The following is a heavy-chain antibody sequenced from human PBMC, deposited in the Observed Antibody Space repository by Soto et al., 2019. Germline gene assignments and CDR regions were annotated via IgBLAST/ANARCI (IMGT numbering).Heavy chain of an antibody. J-gene: IGHJ4*02. CDR1: GGTFSSYA. CDR2: IIPIFGTA. V-gene: IGHV1-69*06. Sequence: GASVKVSCKASGGTFSSYAISWVRQAPGQGLEWMGGIIPIFGTANYAQKFQGRVTITADKSTSTAYMELSSLRSEDTPVYYCARVVWPSNYYDSSGYLYYFDYWGQGTLVTVSS. D-gene: IGHD3-22*01. CDR3: ARVVWPSNYYDSSGYLYYFDY.